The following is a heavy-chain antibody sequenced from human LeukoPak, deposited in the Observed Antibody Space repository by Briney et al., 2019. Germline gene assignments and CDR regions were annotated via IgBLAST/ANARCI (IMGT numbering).Heavy chain of an antibody. D-gene: IGHD1-26*01. V-gene: IGHV1-18*01. Sequence: ASVKVSCKASGYTFTSYDISWVRQAPGQGLEWLGWISAYNGDTTYAQNFQGRVTMTTDTSTTTAYMELRGLRSDDTAVYYCARELWSGSYYVRAFDYWGQGTLVTVSS. CDR1: GYTFTSYD. CDR2: ISAYNGDT. J-gene: IGHJ4*02. CDR3: ARELWSGSYYVRAFDY.